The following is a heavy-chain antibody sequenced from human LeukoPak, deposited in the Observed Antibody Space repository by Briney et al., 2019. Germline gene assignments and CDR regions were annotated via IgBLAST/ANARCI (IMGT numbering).Heavy chain of an antibody. Sequence: GESLKISCKGSGYSFTSYWIGWVRQMPGKGLEWMGIIYPGDSDTRYSPSFQGQVTISADKSISTAYLQWSSLKASDTAMYYCARVDSSGGLNYGMDVWGQGITVTVSS. CDR1: GYSFTSYW. J-gene: IGHJ6*02. CDR2: IYPGDSDT. V-gene: IGHV5-51*01. D-gene: IGHD3-22*01. CDR3: ARVDSSGGLNYGMDV.